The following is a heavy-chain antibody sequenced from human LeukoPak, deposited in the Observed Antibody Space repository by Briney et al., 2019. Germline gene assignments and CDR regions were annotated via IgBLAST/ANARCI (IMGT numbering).Heavy chain of an antibody. CDR2: IYTSGST. V-gene: IGHV4-4*09. Sequence: SETLSLTCTVSGGSISSYYWSWIREPPGRGLEWIGYIYTSGSTNYNPSLKSRVTISVDTSKNQFSLKLSSVTAADTAVYYCARVVVVPAANFRFDPWGQGTLVTVSS. J-gene: IGHJ5*02. CDR3: ARVVVVPAANFRFDP. D-gene: IGHD2-2*01. CDR1: GGSISSYY.